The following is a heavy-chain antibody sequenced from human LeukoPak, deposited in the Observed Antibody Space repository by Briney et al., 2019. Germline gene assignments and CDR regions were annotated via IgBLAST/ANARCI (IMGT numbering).Heavy chain of an antibody. CDR3: ATSHAISPVVPAAIDY. V-gene: IGHV3-21*01. CDR1: GFKFSDHY. D-gene: IGHD2-2*01. CDR2: ISSSSSYI. Sequence: PGGSLRLSCAASGFKFSDHYIDWVRQAPGKGLEWVSSISSSSSYIYYADSVKGRFTISRDNAKNSLYLQMNSLRAEDTAVYYCATSHAISPVVPAAIDYWGQGTLVTVSS. J-gene: IGHJ4*02.